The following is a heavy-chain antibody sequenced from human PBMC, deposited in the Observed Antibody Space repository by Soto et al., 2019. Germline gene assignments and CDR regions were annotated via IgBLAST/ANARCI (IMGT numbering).Heavy chain of an antibody. CDR3: AAGDSSIFYPPFDP. V-gene: IGHV4-39*01. CDR1: GGSISSSSYY. Sequence: SETLSLTCTVSGGSISSSSYYWVWIRQPPGKGLEWIGYSYYSGSTTYHPSLKGRVTISVDTSKNQFSRKLSSVTAADTAVYYCAAGDSSIFYPPFDPWGQGTLVTVSS. J-gene: IGHJ5*02. CDR2: SYYSGST. D-gene: IGHD3-22*01.